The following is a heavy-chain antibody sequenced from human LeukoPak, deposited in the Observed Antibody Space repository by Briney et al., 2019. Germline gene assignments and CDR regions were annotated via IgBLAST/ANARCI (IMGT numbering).Heavy chain of an antibody. CDR3: ARDGTTTVTTAPFDY. D-gene: IGHD4-17*01. Sequence: SETLSLTCAVYGVSFSGYYWSWIRQPPGKGLEWIGEINHSGSTNYHPSLKSRVTISVDTSKNQFSLKLSSVTAADTAVYYCARDGTTTVTTAPFDYWGQGTLVTVSS. CDR1: GVSFSGYY. V-gene: IGHV4-34*01. CDR2: INHSGST. J-gene: IGHJ4*02.